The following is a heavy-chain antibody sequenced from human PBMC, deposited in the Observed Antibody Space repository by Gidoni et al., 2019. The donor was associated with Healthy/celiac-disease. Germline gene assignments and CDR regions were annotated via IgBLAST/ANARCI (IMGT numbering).Heavy chain of an antibody. V-gene: IGHV3-30*18. D-gene: IGHD3-10*01. CDR2: ISYDGSNK. CDR1: GFTFSRYG. Sequence: QVQLVESGGGVVQPGRSLRLSCAASGFTFSRYGMHWVRQAPGKGLEWVAVISYDGSNKYYADSVKGRFTISRDNSKNTLYLQMNSLRAEDTAVYYCAKDLYYYGSGSYGVFSYPSDYWGQGTLVTVSS. J-gene: IGHJ4*02. CDR3: AKDLYYYGSGSYGVFSYPSDY.